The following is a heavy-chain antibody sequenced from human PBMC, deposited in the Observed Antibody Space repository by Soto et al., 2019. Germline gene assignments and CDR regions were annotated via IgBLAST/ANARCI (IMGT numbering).Heavy chain of an antibody. V-gene: IGHV3-13*01. CDR2: IGMGSVGDT. Sequence: GGSLRLSCAASGFTFSSYDMHWVRQSPGKGLEWVSGIGMGSVGDTYYPGSVKGRFTISRENARNSLYLQMNSLRAGDTAVYYCARGGSGWYFDYWGQGTLVTVSS. CDR1: GFTFSSYD. CDR3: ARGGSGWYFDY. J-gene: IGHJ4*02. D-gene: IGHD6-19*01.